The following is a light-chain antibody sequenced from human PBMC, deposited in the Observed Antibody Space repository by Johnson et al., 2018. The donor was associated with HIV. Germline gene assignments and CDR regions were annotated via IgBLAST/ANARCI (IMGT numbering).Light chain of an antibody. V-gene: IGLV1-51*02. CDR1: SSNIGNNY. CDR3: GTWGV. J-gene: IGLJ1*01. Sequence: QSVLTQPPSVSAAPGQKVTISCSGSSSNIGNNYVSWYRHFPGTAPKLLIYENDKRPSGLPDRFSGSKSGTSATLGITGLQTGDEAEYYCGTWGVFGTGTKVTVL. CDR2: END.